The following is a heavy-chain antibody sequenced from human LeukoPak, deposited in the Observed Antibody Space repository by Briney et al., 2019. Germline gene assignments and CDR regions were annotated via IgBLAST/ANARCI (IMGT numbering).Heavy chain of an antibody. CDR3: AREVGLYYYDGSGPTSGAFDI. CDR1: GGSISSYY. D-gene: IGHD3-22*01. V-gene: IGHV4-59*01. Sequence: SETLSLTCTVSGGSISSYYWSWIRQPPGKGLEWIGYIYYSGSTNYNPSLKSRVTISVDTSKNQFSLKLSSVTAADTAVYYCAREVGLYYYDGSGPTSGAFDIWGQGTMVTVSS. J-gene: IGHJ3*02. CDR2: IYYSGST.